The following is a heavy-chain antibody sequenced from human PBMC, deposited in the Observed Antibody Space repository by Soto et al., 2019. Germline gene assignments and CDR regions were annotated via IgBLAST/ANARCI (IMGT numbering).Heavy chain of an antibody. V-gene: IGHV3-49*03. Sequence: PGGSLRLSCTASGFTFGDYAMSWFRQAPGKGLEWVGFIRSKAYGGTTEYAASVKGRFTISRDDSKSIAYLQMNSLKTEDTAVYYCTSRHSIAAPETDYWGQGTLVTVSS. CDR1: GFTFGDYA. CDR2: IRSKAYGGTT. J-gene: IGHJ4*02. D-gene: IGHD6-6*01. CDR3: TSRHSIAAPETDY.